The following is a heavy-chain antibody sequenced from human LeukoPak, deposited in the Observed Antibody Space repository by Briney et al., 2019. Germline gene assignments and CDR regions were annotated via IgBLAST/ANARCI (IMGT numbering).Heavy chain of an antibody. J-gene: IGHJ4*02. Sequence: SETLSLTCAVYGGSFSGYYWSWIRQPPGKGLEWIGEINHSGSTNYNPSLKSRVTISVDTSKNRFSLKLSSVTAADTAVYYCARDLMRGIDYWGQGTLVTVSS. CDR1: GGSFSGYY. CDR3: ARDLMRGIDY. D-gene: IGHD3-10*01. CDR2: INHSGST. V-gene: IGHV4-34*01.